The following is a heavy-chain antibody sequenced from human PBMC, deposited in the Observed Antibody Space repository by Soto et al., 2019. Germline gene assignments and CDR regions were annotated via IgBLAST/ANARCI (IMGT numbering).Heavy chain of an antibody. CDR2: MYHSGST. D-gene: IGHD3-16*02. CDR1: GGSISSGGYS. CDR3: ARHVNLPLAGTGFDSWGRGTLVTVSSGKVCPFGDPVPHLPFTFGGVIAY. V-gene: IGHV4-30-2*01. J-gene: IGHJ4*02. Sequence: PSETLSLTCAVSGGSISSGGYSWSWIRQPPGKGLEWIGYMYHSGSTYYNPSLRSRVTMSMDTSQEQFSLKLSSVTATDTAVYYCARHVNLPLAGTGFDSWGRGTLVTVSSGKVCPFGDPVPHLPFTFGGVIAYWGQGTLVTVSS.